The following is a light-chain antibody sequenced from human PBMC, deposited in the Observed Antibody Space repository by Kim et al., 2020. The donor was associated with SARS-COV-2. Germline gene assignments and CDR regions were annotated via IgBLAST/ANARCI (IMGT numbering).Light chain of an antibody. J-gene: IGKJ4*01. CDR3: QQLNSYPVT. CDR2: HAS. V-gene: IGKV1-9*01. CDR1: QGIGSS. Sequence: ASVGDGVTITCRASQGIGSSLAWYQQKPGNAPKLLIYHASTLQSGVPTRFSGSGSGTDFTLIINALQPDDFATYYCQQLNSYPVTFGGGTKVDIK.